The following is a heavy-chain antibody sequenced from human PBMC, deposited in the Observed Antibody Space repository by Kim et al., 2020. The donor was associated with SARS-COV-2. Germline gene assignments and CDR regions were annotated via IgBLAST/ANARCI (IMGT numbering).Heavy chain of an antibody. Sequence: GGSLRLSCVASGFTFSRFDMSWVRQSPGKGLEWVSAITGSGDVTFYGDSAKGRFTISRDNSRNTVYRQMSPLRAEDTAVYYCAKQLVRSHDYWGQGTLVTVSS. CDR3: AKQLVRSHDY. CDR2: ITGSGDVT. V-gene: IGHV3-23*01. CDR1: GFTFSRFD. D-gene: IGHD6-6*01. J-gene: IGHJ4*02.